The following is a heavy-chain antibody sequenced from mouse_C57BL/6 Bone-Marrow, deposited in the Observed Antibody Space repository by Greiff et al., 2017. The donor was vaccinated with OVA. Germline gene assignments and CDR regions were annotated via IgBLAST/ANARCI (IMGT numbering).Heavy chain of an antibody. CDR3: AIYYGYDPYYAMDY. Sequence: DVMLVESGGDLVKPGGSLKLSCAASGFTFSSYGMSWVRQTPDKRLEWVATISSGGSYTYYPDSVKGRFTISRDNAKNTLYLQMSSLKSEDTAMYYCAIYYGYDPYYAMDYWGQGTSVTVSS. CDR1: GFTFSSYG. CDR2: ISSGGSYT. J-gene: IGHJ4*01. V-gene: IGHV5-6*02. D-gene: IGHD2-2*01.